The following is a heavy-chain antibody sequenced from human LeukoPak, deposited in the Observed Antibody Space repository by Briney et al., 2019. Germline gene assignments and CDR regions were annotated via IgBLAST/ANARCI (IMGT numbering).Heavy chain of an antibody. Sequence: GGSLRLSCAASGFTVSTNYMSWVRQAPGKGLEWVSVTYSAGNTYYADSVKGRFTISRDNSKNTLYLQMNSLRAEDTAVYYCARTIVGSTYDAFGIWGQGTLVTVSS. J-gene: IGHJ3*02. V-gene: IGHV3-53*01. CDR3: ARTIVGSTYDAFGI. CDR1: GFTVSTNY. CDR2: TYSAGNT. D-gene: IGHD1-26*01.